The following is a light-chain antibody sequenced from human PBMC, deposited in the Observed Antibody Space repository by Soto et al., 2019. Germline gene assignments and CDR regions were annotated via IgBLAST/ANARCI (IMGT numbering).Light chain of an antibody. V-gene: IGKV3-15*01. Sequence: EIVLTQSPATLSLSPGERATLSCRSSQSVSSSYLAWYQHKPGQAPRLLIYDASTRATGIPTRFSGTGSGTEFTLTISSLQSEDFALYYCQQYNDWPLKFGQGTKGDIK. CDR2: DAS. J-gene: IGKJ1*01. CDR3: QQYNDWPLK. CDR1: QSVSSSY.